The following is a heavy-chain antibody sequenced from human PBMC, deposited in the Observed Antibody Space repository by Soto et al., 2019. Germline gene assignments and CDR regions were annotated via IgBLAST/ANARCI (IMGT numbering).Heavy chain of an antibody. CDR1: GFTFDDYT. CDR3: AKDWGRGATTSYAFDI. D-gene: IGHD1-26*01. CDR2: ISWDGGST. J-gene: IGHJ3*02. Sequence: GESLKISCAASGFTFDDYTMHWVRQAPGKGLEWVSLISWDGGSTYYADSVKGRFTISRDNSKNSLYLQMNSLRTEDTALYYCAKDWGRGATTSYAFDIWGQGTMVTVSS. V-gene: IGHV3-43*01.